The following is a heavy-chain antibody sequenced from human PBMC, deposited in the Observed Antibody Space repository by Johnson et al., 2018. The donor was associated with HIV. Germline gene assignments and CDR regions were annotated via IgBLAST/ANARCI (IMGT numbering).Heavy chain of an antibody. Sequence: QVQLVESGGGVVQPGRSLRLSCAASGFTFSVFAMHWVRLAPGKGLEWVAGISYDGSNKYYADSVKGRFTISRYNSKNTLYLQMNSLRAEDTAVYYCARGRSSTRPSDLGSGAFDIWGQGTMVTVSS. J-gene: IGHJ3*02. CDR2: ISYDGSNK. V-gene: IGHV3-30-3*01. D-gene: IGHD2-2*01. CDR3: ARGRSSTRPSDLGSGAFDI. CDR1: GFTFSVFA.